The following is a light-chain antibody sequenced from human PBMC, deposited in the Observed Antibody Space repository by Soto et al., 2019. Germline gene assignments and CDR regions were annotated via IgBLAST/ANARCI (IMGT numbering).Light chain of an antibody. CDR3: QQYNNWPWT. J-gene: IGKJ1*01. V-gene: IGKV1-9*01. CDR2: AAS. CDR1: QGISSS. Sequence: DIQLTKPRTLLSASVRDSVTIPPRASQGISSSLAWYQQKPGEAPKLLIYAASTLQSGVPSRFSGSGYGTEFTLTISSLQPEDFAVYYCQQYNNWPWTFGQGTKVDIK.